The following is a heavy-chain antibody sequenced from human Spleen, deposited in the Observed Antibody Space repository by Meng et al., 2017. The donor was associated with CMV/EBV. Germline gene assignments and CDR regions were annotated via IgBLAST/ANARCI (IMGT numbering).Heavy chain of an antibody. J-gene: IGHJ1*01. Sequence: GGSLRLSCAASGFTFSNAWMSWVRQAPGKGLEWVGRIKSKTDGGTTDYAAPVKGRFTISRDDSKNTLYLQMNSLKTEDTAVYYCTRARGYCRSTRCYTSDFQDWGQGTLVTVSS. CDR2: IKSKTDGGTT. CDR3: TRARGYCRSTRCYTSDFQD. V-gene: IGHV3-15*01. CDR1: GFTFSNAW. D-gene: IGHD2-2*01.